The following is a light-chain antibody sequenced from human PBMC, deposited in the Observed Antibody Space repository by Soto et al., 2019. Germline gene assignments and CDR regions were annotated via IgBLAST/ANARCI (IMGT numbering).Light chain of an antibody. CDR1: SSDVGSYNY. CDR3: SSYAGSYTLV. Sequence: QSALTQPRSVSGSPGQSVTISCTGTSSDVGSYNYVSWYQQHPGKAPKLMIYDVSNRPSGVPDRFSGSKSGNTASLTISGLQAEDEADYYCSSYAGSYTLVFGGGTQLTVL. V-gene: IGLV2-11*01. CDR2: DVS. J-gene: IGLJ2*01.